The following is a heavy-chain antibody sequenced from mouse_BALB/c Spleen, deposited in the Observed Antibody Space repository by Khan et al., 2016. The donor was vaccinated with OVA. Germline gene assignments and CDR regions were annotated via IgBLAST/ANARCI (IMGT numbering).Heavy chain of an antibody. CDR3: ARLLINFDY. Sequence: VQLQESGAELVNPGASVNLSCKASGYTLTSYWMHWVKQRPGQGLEWIGEINPSNGRTNYNEKFKSKATLTVDTSSSTAYMQLSSPTSEDSAVYYCARLLINFDYWGQGTTLTVSS. J-gene: IGHJ2*01. CDR1: GYTLTSYW. D-gene: IGHD2-1*01. V-gene: IGHV1S81*02. CDR2: INPSNGRT.